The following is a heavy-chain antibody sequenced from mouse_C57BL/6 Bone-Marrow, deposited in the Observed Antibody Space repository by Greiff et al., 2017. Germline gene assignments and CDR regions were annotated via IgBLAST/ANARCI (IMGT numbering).Heavy chain of an antibody. J-gene: IGHJ1*03. CDR2: IDPSDSYT. Sequence: QVQLQQPGAELVKPGASVKLSCKASGYTFTSYWMQWVKQRPGQGLEWIGEIDPSDSYTNYNQKFKGKATLTVDTSSSTAYMQLSSLTSEDSAVYYCANLYYYGSRGYFDVWGTGTTVTVSS. V-gene: IGHV1-50*01. CDR1: GYTFTSYW. CDR3: ANLYYYGSRGYFDV. D-gene: IGHD1-1*01.